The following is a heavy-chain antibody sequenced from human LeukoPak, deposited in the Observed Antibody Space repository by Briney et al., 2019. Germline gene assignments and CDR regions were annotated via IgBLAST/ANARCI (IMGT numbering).Heavy chain of an antibody. J-gene: IGHJ6*03. V-gene: IGHV3-53*01. CDR1: GFTVSFNY. CDR2: IYSGGST. Sequence: PGGSLRLSCAASGFTVSFNYMSWVRQAPGKGLEWISVIYSGGSTYYADSGKGRFTISRDDSKNTLYLQMNSLRAEDTAIYYCARAQWRTYSYYYMDVWGKGTTVTVPS. CDR3: ARAQWRTYSYYYMDV. D-gene: IGHD6-19*01.